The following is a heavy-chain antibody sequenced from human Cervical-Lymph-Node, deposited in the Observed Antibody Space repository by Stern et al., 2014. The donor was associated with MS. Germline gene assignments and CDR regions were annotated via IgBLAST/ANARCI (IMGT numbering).Heavy chain of an antibody. D-gene: IGHD4-17*01. J-gene: IGHJ6*02. V-gene: IGHV3-33*01. Sequence: QVQLVESGGGVVQPGRSLRLSCAASGFTFSSYGMHWVRQAPGKGLEWVAVIWYDGSNKYYADSVKGRFTISRDNSKNTLYLQMNSLRAEDTAVYYCASTKDDYGDYYYYGMDVWGQGTTVTVSS. CDR1: GFTFSSYG. CDR2: IWYDGSNK. CDR3: ASTKDDYGDYYYYGMDV.